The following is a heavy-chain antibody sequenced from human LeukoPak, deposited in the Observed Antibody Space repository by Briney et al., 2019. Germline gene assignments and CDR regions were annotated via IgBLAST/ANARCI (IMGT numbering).Heavy chain of an antibody. CDR1: GFTFSSYS. V-gene: IGHV3-48*01. Sequence: PGGSLRLSCAAFGFTFSSYSMNWVRQAPGKGLEWVSYISSSSSTTYYADSVKGRFTISRDNSKNTLYLQMNSLRAEDTAVYYCARDLEGYCSGGSCYSEGMDVWGQGTTVTVSS. J-gene: IGHJ6*02. CDR2: ISSSSSTT. CDR3: ARDLEGYCSGGSCYSEGMDV. D-gene: IGHD2-15*01.